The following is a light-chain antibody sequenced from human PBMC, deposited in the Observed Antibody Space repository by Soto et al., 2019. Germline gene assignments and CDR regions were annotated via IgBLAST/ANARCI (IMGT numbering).Light chain of an antibody. V-gene: IGKV4-1*01. Sequence: DIVMTQSPDSLAVSLGETATINCKSSQSILYSSNNKNYLTWYQQKPGQPPKLLIYWAPTRESGVPDRFSGSGSGTDFTLTISRLQAEDVAVYYCQQYYSSPLTFGGGTKVEIK. CDR1: QSILYSSNNKNY. J-gene: IGKJ4*01. CDR3: QQYYSSPLT. CDR2: WAP.